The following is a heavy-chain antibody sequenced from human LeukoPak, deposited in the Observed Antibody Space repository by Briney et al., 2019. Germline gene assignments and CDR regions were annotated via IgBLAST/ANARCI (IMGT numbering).Heavy chain of an antibody. V-gene: IGHV5-51*01. D-gene: IGHD3-10*01. CDR1: GYSFISYW. CDR2: IYPADSDT. CDR3: ARQRFTMRAYAGNWFDP. Sequence: GESLKISCKGSGYSFISYWIGWVRQMPGKGLEWMGIIYPADSDTRYSPSFQGQVTISADKSISTAYLQWSSLKASDTAMYYCARQRFTMRAYAGNWFDPWGQGTLVTVSS. J-gene: IGHJ5*02.